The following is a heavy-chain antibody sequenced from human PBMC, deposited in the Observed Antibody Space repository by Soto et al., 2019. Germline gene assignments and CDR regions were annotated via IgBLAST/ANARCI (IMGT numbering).Heavy chain of an antibody. V-gene: IGHV3-30*03. Sequence: GGSLRLSCAASGFTFTSFGIHWVRQAPGKGLEWVAVVSYDGIDENYADSVKGRFTISRDNAKNSLYLQMNSLRDEDTAVYYCAREGHPLNWFDPWGQGTLVTVSS. CDR3: AREGHPLNWFDP. J-gene: IGHJ5*02. CDR2: VSYDGIDE. CDR1: GFTFTSFG.